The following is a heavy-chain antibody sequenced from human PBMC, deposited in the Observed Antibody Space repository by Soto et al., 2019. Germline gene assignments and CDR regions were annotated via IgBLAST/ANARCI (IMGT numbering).Heavy chain of an antibody. J-gene: IGHJ5*02. CDR3: ARASRFLEWLLYSRWFDP. CDR2: IYYSGST. Sequence: SETLSLTCTVSGGSISSSSYYWGWIRQPPGKGLEWIGSIYYSGSTYYNPSLKSRVTISVDTSKNQFSLKLSSVTAADAAVFYCARASRFLEWLLYSRWFDPWGQGTLVTVSS. V-gene: IGHV4-39*01. CDR1: GGSISSSSYY. D-gene: IGHD3-3*01.